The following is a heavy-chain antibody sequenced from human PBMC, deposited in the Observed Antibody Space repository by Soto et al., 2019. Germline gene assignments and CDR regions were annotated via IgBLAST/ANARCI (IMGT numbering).Heavy chain of an antibody. CDR3: ARNVNGYCDSTICYKEEFDY. J-gene: IGHJ4*02. CDR2: VSGDASST. Sequence: GRSLRLSCAAYAFTFRNYWMHWVRQAPGKGLVWVSRVSGDASSTSYADSVKGRFTISRDNAKNTLYLQMNSLRAEDTAVYYCARNVNGYCDSTICYKEEFDYWGQGTLVTVSS. V-gene: IGHV3-74*01. D-gene: IGHD2-2*02. CDR1: AFTFRNYW.